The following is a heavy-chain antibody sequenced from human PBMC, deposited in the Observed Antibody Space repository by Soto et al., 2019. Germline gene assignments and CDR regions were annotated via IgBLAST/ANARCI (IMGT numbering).Heavy chain of an antibody. CDR2: IYYSGST. V-gene: IGHV4-59*01. CDR1: GGSISSYY. CDR3: ARAFYDSGFDAFDI. Sequence: PSETLSLTCTVSGGSISSYYWSWIRQPPGKGLEWIGYIYYSGSTNYNPSLKSRVTISVDTSKDQFSLKLSSVTAADTAVYYCARAFYDSGFDAFDIWGQGTMVTVSS. D-gene: IGHD5-12*01. J-gene: IGHJ3*02.